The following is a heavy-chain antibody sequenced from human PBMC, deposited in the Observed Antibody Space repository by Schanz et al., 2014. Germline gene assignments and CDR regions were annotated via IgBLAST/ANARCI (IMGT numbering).Heavy chain of an antibody. CDR2: MNSKTGNT. Sequence: QVQLVQSGAEVKKPGASVKVSCKASGYTFTSYDINWVRQATGQGLEWMGWMNSKTGNTGYAQRFQGRITMTRNTSKTTAYVEVSRLRSGDAAVYYSTKERTFERWGQGTLVTVSS. V-gene: IGHV1-8*01. CDR3: TKERTFER. J-gene: IGHJ5*02. CDR1: GYTFTSYD.